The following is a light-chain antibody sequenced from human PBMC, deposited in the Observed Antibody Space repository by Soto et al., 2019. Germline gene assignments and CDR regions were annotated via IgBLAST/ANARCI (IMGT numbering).Light chain of an antibody. CDR3: QQYYSYPRT. J-gene: IGKJ1*01. Sequence: AIRMTQSPSSFSASTGDRVTITCRASQAIGSYVAWYQQKPGKAPNLLIYGASTLQTGVPSRFSGSGSGTDFTLTISHLQSEDFATYYCQQYYSYPRTFGQGTKVDIK. CDR2: GAS. V-gene: IGKV1-8*01. CDR1: QAIGSY.